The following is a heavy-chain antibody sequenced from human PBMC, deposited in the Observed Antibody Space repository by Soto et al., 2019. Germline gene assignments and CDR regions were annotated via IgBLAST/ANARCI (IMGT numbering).Heavy chain of an antibody. D-gene: IGHD6-13*01. Sequence: QVQLQESGPGLVKPSETLSLTCTVSGGSISPYYWSWIRQPPGKGLEWIVYVYYSGNTNYNPSIESRVTISVDTSRNRFSLNLTSATAADTAVYYCARKGAAASYAHYYMVVWGRGTAVTVSS. CDR1: GGSISPYY. CDR3: ARKGAAASYAHYYMVV. J-gene: IGHJ6*03. CDR2: VYYSGNT. V-gene: IGHV4-59*01.